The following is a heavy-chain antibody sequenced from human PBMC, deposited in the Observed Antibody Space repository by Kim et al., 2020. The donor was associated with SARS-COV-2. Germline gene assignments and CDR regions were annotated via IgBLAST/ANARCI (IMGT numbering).Heavy chain of an antibody. D-gene: IGHD6-19*01. J-gene: IGHJ1*01. CDR3: ARDYSSVTPKPADYFQH. V-gene: IGHV3-30*04. CDR1: GFTFSSYA. CDR2: ISYDGSNK. Sequence: GGSLRLSCAASGFTFSSYAMHWVRQAPGKGLEWVAVISYDGSNKYYADSVKGRFTISRDNSKNTLYLQMNSLRAEDTAVYYCARDYSSVTPKPADYFQH.